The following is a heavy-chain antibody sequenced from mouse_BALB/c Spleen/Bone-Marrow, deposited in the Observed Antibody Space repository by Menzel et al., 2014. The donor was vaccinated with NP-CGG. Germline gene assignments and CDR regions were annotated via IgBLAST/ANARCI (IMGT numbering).Heavy chain of an antibody. Sequence: VTLKESGAELVKPGASVKLSCTASGFNIKDTYMHWVKQTPEQGLEWIGRIDPANGNTKYDPKFQGKPTITADTSSNTAYLQLSSLTSEDTAVYYCARYRLGTYFDYWGQGTTLTVSS. J-gene: IGHJ2*01. CDR1: GFNIKDTY. D-gene: IGHD1-2*01. CDR2: IDPANGNT. CDR3: ARYRLGTYFDY. V-gene: IGHV14-3*02.